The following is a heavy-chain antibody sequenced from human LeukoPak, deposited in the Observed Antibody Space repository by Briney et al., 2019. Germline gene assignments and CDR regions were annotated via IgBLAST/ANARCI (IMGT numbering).Heavy chain of an antibody. Sequence: SETLSLTCAVYGGSFSGYYWSWIRQPPGKGLEWIGYIYYSGSTNYNPSLKSRVTISVDTSKNQFSLKLSSVTAADTAVYYCARAGHYYDSSGYQNYYYYYMDVWGKGTTVTVSS. D-gene: IGHD3-22*01. V-gene: IGHV4-59*01. CDR1: GGSFSGYY. J-gene: IGHJ6*03. CDR2: IYYSGST. CDR3: ARAGHYYDSSGYQNYYYYYMDV.